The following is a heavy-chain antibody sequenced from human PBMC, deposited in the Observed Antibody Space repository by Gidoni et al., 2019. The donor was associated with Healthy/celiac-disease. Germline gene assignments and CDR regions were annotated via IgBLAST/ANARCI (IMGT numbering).Heavy chain of an antibody. Sequence: QVQLVQSGAEVKKPGASVKVSCKASGYTFTSYGISWVRQAPGQGLEWMGWISAYNGNTNYAQKLQGRVTMTTDTSTSTAYMELRSLRSDDTAVYYCASGYYDSSGYSLRDDAFDIWGQGTMVTVSS. CDR3: ASGYYDSSGYSLRDDAFDI. D-gene: IGHD3-22*01. J-gene: IGHJ3*02. CDR1: GYTFTSYG. CDR2: ISAYNGNT. V-gene: IGHV1-18*04.